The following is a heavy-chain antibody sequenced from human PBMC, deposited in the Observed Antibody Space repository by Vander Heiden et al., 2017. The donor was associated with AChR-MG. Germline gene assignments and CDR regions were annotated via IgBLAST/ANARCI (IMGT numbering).Heavy chain of an antibody. J-gene: IGHJ6*02. V-gene: IGHV1-69*01. D-gene: IGHD4-17*01. CDR1: GSTFSSHA. CDR3: ERIMTTVTTDYYYGMDV. Sequence: QVQLVQSGAEVKKPGSSVKVSCKASGSTFSSHAINWVRQAPGQGLEWMGGIIPIFGTANYAQKFQGRVTITADESTSTAYMELSSLRSEDTAVYYCERIMTTVTTDYYYGMDVWGQGTTVTVSS. CDR2: IIPIFGTA.